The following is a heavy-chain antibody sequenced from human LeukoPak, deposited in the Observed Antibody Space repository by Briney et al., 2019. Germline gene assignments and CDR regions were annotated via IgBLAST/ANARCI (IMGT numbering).Heavy chain of an antibody. D-gene: IGHD1-26*01. CDR2: INHSGST. V-gene: IGHV4-34*01. Sequence: TSETLSLTCAVYGGSFSGYYWSWIRQPPGKGLEWIGEINHSGSTNYNPSLKSRVTISVDTSKNQFSLKLSSVTAADTAVYYCARGHQLLYYYYGMDVWGQGTTVTVSS. CDR1: GGSFSGYY. CDR3: ARGHQLLYYYYGMDV. J-gene: IGHJ6*02.